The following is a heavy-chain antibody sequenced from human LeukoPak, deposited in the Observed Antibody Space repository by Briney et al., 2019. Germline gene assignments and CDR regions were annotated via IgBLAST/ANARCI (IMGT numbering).Heavy chain of an antibody. D-gene: IGHD1-26*01. CDR2: FHPEDDEI. CDR3: VTGDHSPYYFQY. Sequence: GASVQVSCTVSGSSLSGLSMHWVRHSPPKGLEWLGGFHPEDDEIIYAQNFQGRVTMTEDTSTDTAYMEVRSLRSEDTAVYFCVTGDHSPYYFQYWGQGTLVTVSS. V-gene: IGHV1-24*01. J-gene: IGHJ4*02. CDR1: GSSLSGLS.